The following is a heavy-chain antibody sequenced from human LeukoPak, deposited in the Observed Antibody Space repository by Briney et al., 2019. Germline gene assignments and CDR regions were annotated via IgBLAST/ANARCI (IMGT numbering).Heavy chain of an antibody. D-gene: IGHD3-22*01. CDR1: GFTFSSYA. V-gene: IGHV3-23*01. CDR3: ATTYNYDSSGYYTYYFFDY. Sequence: GGSLRLSCAASGFTFSSYAMSWVRQAPGKGLEWVSAISDGAVTTSYADSVKGRFTISRDNSKNTLYLQMNSLRAEDTAVYYCATTYNYDSSGYYTYYFFDYWGQGTLVTVSS. CDR2: ISDGAVTT. J-gene: IGHJ4*02.